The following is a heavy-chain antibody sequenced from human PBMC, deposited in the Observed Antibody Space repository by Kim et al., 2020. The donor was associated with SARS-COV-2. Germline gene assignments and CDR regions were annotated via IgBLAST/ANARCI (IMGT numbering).Heavy chain of an antibody. Sequence: ASVKVSCKASGYTFTSYGISWVRQAPGQGLEWMGWISAYNGNTNYAQKLQGRVTMTTDTSTSTAYMELRSLRSDDTAVYYCARDLWAITMVQGVPDYWGQGTLVTVSS. D-gene: IGHD3-10*01. CDR1: GYTFTSYG. CDR2: ISAYNGNT. J-gene: IGHJ4*02. V-gene: IGHV1-18*01. CDR3: ARDLWAITMVQGVPDY.